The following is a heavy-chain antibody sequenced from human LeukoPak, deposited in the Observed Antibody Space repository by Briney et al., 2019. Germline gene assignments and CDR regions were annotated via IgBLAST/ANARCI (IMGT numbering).Heavy chain of an antibody. CDR2: INPRGST. J-gene: IGHJ4*02. D-gene: IGHD5-24*01. Sequence: KPSETLSLSCGVYGGSFSGYYWSWIRQPPGKGLEWIGEINPRGSTNYNPSLKSRVTLSAATSKNQFSLTLNSVTAADTAAYYCARRRLGYYFDYWGQGTLVTVSS. V-gene: IGHV4-34*01. CDR1: GGSFSGYY. CDR3: ARRRLGYYFDY.